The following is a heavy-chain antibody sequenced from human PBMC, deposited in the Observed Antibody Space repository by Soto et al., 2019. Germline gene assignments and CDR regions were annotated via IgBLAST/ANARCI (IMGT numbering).Heavy chain of an antibody. V-gene: IGHV3-23*01. J-gene: IGHJ5*02. Sequence: GGCLRLSCASSGCPFSSYAMSWVRQAPGKGLEWVSAISGSGGSTYYADSVKGRFTISRDNSKNTLYLQMNSLRAEDTAVYYCAKEAGSGWYWIRANWFDPWGQGTLVTVSS. CDR3: AKEAGSGWYWIRANWFDP. D-gene: IGHD6-19*01. CDR1: GCPFSSYA. CDR2: ISGSGGST.